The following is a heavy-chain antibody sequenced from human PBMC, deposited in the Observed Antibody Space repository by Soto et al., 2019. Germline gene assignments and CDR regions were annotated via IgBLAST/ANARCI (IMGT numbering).Heavy chain of an antibody. D-gene: IGHD5-18*01. CDR2: IYYSGST. Sequence: QLQLQESGPGLVKPSETLSLTCTVSGGSISSSSYYWGWIRQPPGKGLEWIGSIYYSGSTYYNPSLKSRVTISVDTSKNQFSLKLSSVTAADTAVYYCARHVRTWIQLWSWAWGQGTLVTVSS. CDR1: GGSISSSSYY. CDR3: ARHVRTWIQLWSWA. J-gene: IGHJ5*02. V-gene: IGHV4-39*01.